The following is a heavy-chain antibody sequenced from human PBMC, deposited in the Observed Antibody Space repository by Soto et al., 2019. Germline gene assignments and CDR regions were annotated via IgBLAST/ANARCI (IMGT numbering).Heavy chain of an antibody. CDR1: GYTFTGYY. J-gene: IGHJ4*02. D-gene: IGHD5-12*01. CDR2: INPNSGGT. V-gene: IGHV1-2*04. Sequence: ASVKVSCKASGYTFTGYYMHWVRQAPGQGLEWMGWINPNSGGTNYAQKFQGWVTMTRDTSISTAYMELSRLRSDDTAVYYCARVRNSGYDIYFDYWGQGPRSPSPQ. CDR3: ARVRNSGYDIYFDY.